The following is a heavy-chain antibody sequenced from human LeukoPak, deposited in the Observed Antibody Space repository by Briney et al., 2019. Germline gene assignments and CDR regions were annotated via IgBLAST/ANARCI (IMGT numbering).Heavy chain of an antibody. V-gene: IGHV3-49*04. J-gene: IGHJ5*02. CDR2: IRSKAYGGTT. Sequence: PGGSLRLSCTASGFTFGDYATSWVRQAPGKGLEWVGFIRSKAYGGTTEYAASVKGRFTISRDDSKSIAYLQMNSLKTEDTAVYYCTTYCSGGSCYEWFDPWGQGTLVTVSS. CDR1: GFTFGDYA. D-gene: IGHD2-15*01. CDR3: TTYCSGGSCYEWFDP.